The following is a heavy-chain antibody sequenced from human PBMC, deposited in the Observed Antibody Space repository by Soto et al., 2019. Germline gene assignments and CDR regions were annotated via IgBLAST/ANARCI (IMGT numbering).Heavy chain of an antibody. J-gene: IGHJ4*02. CDR3: AVRIIAAVVDY. CDR1: GFIFSNFW. CDR2: INQDGSEK. V-gene: IGHV3-7*01. D-gene: IGHD6-25*01. Sequence: EEQLVESGGGLVQPGGSLRLSCAASGFIFSNFWINWVRHAPGKGLEWVASINQDGSEKYYVDSVKGRFTISRDNANNSLYLQMNSLRAEDTAVYDCAVRIIAAVVDYWGQGTLVTVSS.